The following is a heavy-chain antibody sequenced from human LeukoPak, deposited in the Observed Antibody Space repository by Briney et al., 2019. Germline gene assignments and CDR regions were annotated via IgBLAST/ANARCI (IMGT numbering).Heavy chain of an antibody. J-gene: IGHJ4*02. Sequence: GGSLRLSCAASGFTFSDYYMSWIRQAPGKGLEWVSTISNSNGNTYYADSVKGRFTISRDNSKSTLYLQMISLTVEDTAKYYCAKATGNLGNWGQGTLVTVSS. CDR1: GFTFSDYY. V-gene: IGHV3-23*01. D-gene: IGHD1-1*01. CDR3: AKATGNLGN. CDR2: ISNSNGNT.